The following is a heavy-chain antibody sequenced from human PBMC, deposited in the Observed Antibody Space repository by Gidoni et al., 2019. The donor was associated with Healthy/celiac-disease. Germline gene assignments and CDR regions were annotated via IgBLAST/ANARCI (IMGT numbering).Heavy chain of an antibody. Sequence: QVKLVESGGGGVQPGRSLRTSCAASGFTFSSYAMHWVRQAPSKGLEWVAVISYDGGNTYYADSVKVRFTISRDNSKTTLYLQMNSLRAEDTAVYYCARDYYDSSGYLVSLGQGTLVTVSS. CDR3: ARDYYDSSGYLVS. J-gene: IGHJ4*02. D-gene: IGHD3-22*01. CDR1: GFTFSSYA. V-gene: IGHV3-30-3*01. CDR2: ISYDGGNT.